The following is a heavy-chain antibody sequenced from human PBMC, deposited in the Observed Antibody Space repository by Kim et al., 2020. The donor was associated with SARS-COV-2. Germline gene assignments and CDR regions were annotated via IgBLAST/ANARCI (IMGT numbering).Heavy chain of an antibody. V-gene: IGHV3-49*02. CDR3: SGNFWNY. J-gene: IGHJ4*02. D-gene: IGHD1-1*01. Sequence: SGGATEYAPSVKGRLTISRDVSKSTADLQMNSLKTEDSAVYYCSGNFWNYWGQGTLVTVSS. CDR2: SGGAT.